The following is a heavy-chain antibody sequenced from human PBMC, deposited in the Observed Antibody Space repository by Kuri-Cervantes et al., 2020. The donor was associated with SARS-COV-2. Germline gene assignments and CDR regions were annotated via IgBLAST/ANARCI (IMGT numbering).Heavy chain of an antibody. D-gene: IGHD1-26*01. J-gene: IGHJ4*02. CDR1: GYTFTSYG. Sequence: ASVKVSCKASGYTFTSYGISWVRQAPGQGLEWMGWISAYNGNTNYAQKLQGRVTVTTDTSTSTAYMELRSLRSDDTAVYYCARPMYSGSYYGGWGTFDYWGQGTLVTVSS. V-gene: IGHV1-18*01. CDR3: ARPMYSGSYYGGWGTFDY. CDR2: ISAYNGNT.